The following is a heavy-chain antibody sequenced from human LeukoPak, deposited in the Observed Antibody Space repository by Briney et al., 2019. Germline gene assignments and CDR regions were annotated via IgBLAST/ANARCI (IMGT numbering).Heavy chain of an antibody. CDR1: GGSFSGYY. CDR3: ARALLPPGRAARAIDY. V-gene: IGHV4-34*01. D-gene: IGHD6-6*01. Sequence: SETLSLTCAVYGGSFSGYYWSWIRQPPGKGLEWIGEINHSGSTNYNPSLKSRVTISVDTSKNQFSLKLSSVTAADTAVYYCARALLPPGRAARAIDYWGQGTLVTVSS. CDR2: INHSGST. J-gene: IGHJ4*02.